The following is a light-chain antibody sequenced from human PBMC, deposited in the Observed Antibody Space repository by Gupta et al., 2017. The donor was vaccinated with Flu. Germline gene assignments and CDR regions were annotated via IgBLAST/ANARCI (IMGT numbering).Light chain of an antibody. J-gene: IGKJ2*01. CDR2: GTS. Sequence: ATLSVSPGERATLSCWASQSVSNNLAWYQQKPCQAPRLLIYGTSTRATGIPASFSGSGSGTEFTLTISSRQSEDFAVYYCQQYNNWPPYTFGQGTKLEIK. CDR3: QQYNNWPPYT. V-gene: IGKV3-15*01. CDR1: QSVSNN.